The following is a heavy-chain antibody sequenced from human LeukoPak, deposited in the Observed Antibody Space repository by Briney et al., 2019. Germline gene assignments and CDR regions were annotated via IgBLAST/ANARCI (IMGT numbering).Heavy chain of an antibody. CDR3: AREGTKVLRFLEWFFHPPSSFDY. V-gene: IGHV4-4*07. D-gene: IGHD3-3*01. CDR2: IYTSGSI. CDR1: GGSVSSYD. Sequence: PSETLSLTCTVSGGSVSSYDWSWIRQPAGKGLEWIGRIYTSGSINYNPPLKSRVTISVDTSTTQFSLQLSSVTAADTAVYYCAREGTKVLRFLEWFFHPPSSFDYWGQGTLVTVSS. J-gene: IGHJ4*02.